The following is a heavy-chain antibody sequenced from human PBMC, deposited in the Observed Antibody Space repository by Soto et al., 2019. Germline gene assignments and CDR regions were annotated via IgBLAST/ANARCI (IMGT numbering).Heavy chain of an antibody. V-gene: IGHV3-74*01. CDR2: INSDGGST. J-gene: IGHJ4*02. CDR3: ARQGFES. CDR1: GFTFINYW. Sequence: GGSLRLSCAASGFTFINYWMHWVRQAPGKGLVWVSRINSDGGSTYYADSVKGRFTISRDNAKNTLYLQMNSLRAEDTALYYCARQGFESWGQGTPVTVSS.